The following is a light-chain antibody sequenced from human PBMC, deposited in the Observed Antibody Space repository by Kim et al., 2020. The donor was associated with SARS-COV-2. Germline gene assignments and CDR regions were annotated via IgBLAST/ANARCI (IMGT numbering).Light chain of an antibody. CDR3: ETWDSNTLV. CDR1: RGHSRYI. V-gene: IGLV4-60*03. Sequence: SSVKLTCTLSRGHSRYIIAWHQHQPGKAPRYLMKLEGSGSYDKGSGVPDRVSGSSSGADRHLTISNLQSEDEADYYCETWDSNTLVFGGGTQLTVL. J-gene: IGLJ3*02. CDR2: LEGSGSY.